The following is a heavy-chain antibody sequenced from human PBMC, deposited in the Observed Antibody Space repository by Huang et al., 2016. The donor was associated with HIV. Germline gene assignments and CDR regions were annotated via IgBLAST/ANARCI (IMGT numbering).Heavy chain of an antibody. CDR1: GGSIRSSVYH. V-gene: IGHV4-39*01. Sequence: QLLLQESGPGLVKPSEALALTCAVSGGSIRSSVYHWGWIRQPPGKGLGWIGSIYYNGRTPYSPALKSRITIAVDTSKNLFSLNRTAMTAADTALYYCARHREGPVAYYSGWGSHLNYMDVWGRGRTVVVSS. J-gene: IGHJ6*03. D-gene: IGHD3-10*01. CDR2: IYYNGRT. CDR3: ARHREGPVAYYSGWGSHLNYMDV.